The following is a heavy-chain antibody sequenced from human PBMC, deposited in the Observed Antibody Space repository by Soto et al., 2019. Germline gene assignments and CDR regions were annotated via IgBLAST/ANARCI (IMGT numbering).Heavy chain of an antibody. CDR1: GFTVSSNY. V-gene: IGHV3-66*01. CDR2: IYSGGST. D-gene: IGHD6-13*01. CDR3: ARGPGGRGAAAGREAYYYMDV. Sequence: GGSLRLSCAASGFTVSSNYMSWVRQAPGKGLEWVSVIYSGGSTYYADSVKGRFTISRDNSKNTLYLQMNSLRAEDTAVYYCARGPGGRGAAAGREAYYYMDVWGKGTTVTVSS. J-gene: IGHJ6*03.